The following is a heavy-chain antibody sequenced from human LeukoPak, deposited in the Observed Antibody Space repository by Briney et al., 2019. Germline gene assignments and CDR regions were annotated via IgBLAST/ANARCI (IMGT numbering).Heavy chain of an antibody. CDR3: ASQTTVTTYYFDY. CDR1: GYTFTIYY. V-gene: IGHV1-46*01. J-gene: IGHJ4*02. CDR2: INPSGGST. D-gene: IGHD4-17*01. Sequence: VASVKVSCKASGYTFTIYYMHWVRQAPGQGLEWMGIINPSGGSTSYAQKFQGRVTMTRDTSTSTVYMELSSLRSEDTAVYYCASQTTVTTYYFDYWGQGTLVTVSS.